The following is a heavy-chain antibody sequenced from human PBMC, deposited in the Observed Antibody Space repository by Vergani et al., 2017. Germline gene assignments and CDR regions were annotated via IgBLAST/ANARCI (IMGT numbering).Heavy chain of an antibody. V-gene: IGHV1-2*02. Sequence: QVQLVQSGAEVKKPGASVKVSCKASGYTFTGYYMHRVRQAPGQGLEWMGWINPNSGGTNYAQKFQGRVTMTRDTSISTAYMELSRLRSDDTAVYYCARGSELWTTTVTTFANYWGQGTLVTVSS. CDR3: ARGSELWTTTVTTFANY. CDR1: GYTFTGYY. CDR2: INPNSGGT. J-gene: IGHJ4*02. D-gene: IGHD4-17*01.